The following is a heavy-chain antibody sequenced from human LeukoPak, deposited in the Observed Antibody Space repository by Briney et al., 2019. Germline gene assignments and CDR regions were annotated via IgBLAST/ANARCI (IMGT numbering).Heavy chain of an antibody. CDR1: GYTFTNYY. CDR3: ARSSAYYNEADI. Sequence: GASVKDSCKTSGYTFTNYYLHWVRQAPGQGLAWMGIINPSGGSTTYAQKFQGRLTMTGDTSTSTVYMELSSLRSEDTAVYYCARSSAYYNEADIWGQGTMVTVSS. J-gene: IGHJ3*02. D-gene: IGHD3-9*01. V-gene: IGHV1-46*01. CDR2: INPSGGST.